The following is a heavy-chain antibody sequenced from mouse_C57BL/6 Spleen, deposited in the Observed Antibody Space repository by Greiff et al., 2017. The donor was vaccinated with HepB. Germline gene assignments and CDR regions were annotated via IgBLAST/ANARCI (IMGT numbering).Heavy chain of an antibody. Sequence: QVQLQQSGAELVKPGASVKISCKASGYTFTDYYINWVKQRPGQGLEWIGKIGPGSGSTYNNEKFKGKATLTADKSSSTAYMQLSSLTSEDSAVYFCASDWYMRAFDYWGQGTTLTVSS. CDR2: IGPGSGST. CDR1: GYTFTDYY. J-gene: IGHJ2*01. V-gene: IGHV1-77*01. D-gene: IGHD1-1*02. CDR3: ASDWYMRAFDY.